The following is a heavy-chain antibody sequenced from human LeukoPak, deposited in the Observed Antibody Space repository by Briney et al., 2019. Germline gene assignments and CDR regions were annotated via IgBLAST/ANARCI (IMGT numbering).Heavy chain of an antibody. CDR2: ISGRGGST. Sequence: GGSLRLSCAASGFTFSSYAMHWVRQAPGKGLEWVSAISGRGGSTYYADSVKGRFTVSRENSKNTLYLQMNSLRAEDMAVYYCAKQPFDSSGSYFDFWGQGTLVTVSS. D-gene: IGHD3-22*01. J-gene: IGHJ4*02. V-gene: IGHV3-23*01. CDR1: GFTFSSYA. CDR3: AKQPFDSSGSYFDF.